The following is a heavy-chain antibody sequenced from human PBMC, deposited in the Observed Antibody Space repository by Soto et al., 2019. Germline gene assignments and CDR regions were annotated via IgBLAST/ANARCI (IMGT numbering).Heavy chain of an antibody. V-gene: IGHV4-59*01. Sequence: SETLSLTCSVSGGSMSEYFWSWIRQSPGKGLEWIGYIYYLGSTDYNPSHKSRVTISVDTSKRQFSLRLTSVTAADTAVYYCARDGYDGSGSPYPAYWGPGTQVTVSS. CDR3: ARDGYDGSGSPYPAY. CDR1: GGSMSEYF. CDR2: IYYLGST. J-gene: IGHJ4*02. D-gene: IGHD3-10*01.